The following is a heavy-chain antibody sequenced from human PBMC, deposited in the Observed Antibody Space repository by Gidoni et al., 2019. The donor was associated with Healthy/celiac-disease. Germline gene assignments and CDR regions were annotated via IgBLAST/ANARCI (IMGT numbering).Heavy chain of an antibody. CDR1: DDSIRSDTYY. V-gene: IGHV4-61*02. J-gene: IGHJ4*02. Sequence: QVQLQESGPGLVKPSQTLSLTCTVSDDSIRSDTYYWHWIRHPAGKGLEWIGRVYDGGKTNYNPSLKSRVTISMDTSKNQFSLKLSSVTAADSAVYYCARDAGDDIPFDNWGQGTLITVSS. D-gene: IGHD3-10*01. CDR2: VYDGGKT. CDR3: ARDAGDDIPFDN.